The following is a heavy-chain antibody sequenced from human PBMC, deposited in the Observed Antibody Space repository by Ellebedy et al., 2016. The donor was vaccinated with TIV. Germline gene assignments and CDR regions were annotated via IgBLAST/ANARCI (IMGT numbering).Heavy chain of an antibody. V-gene: IGHV1-18*01. CDR2: ISAYNGNT. Sequence: ASVKVSXKASSYTFTSYGISWVRQAPGQGLEWMGWISAYNGNTNYAQKLQGRVTMTTDTSTSTAYMELSSLRSEDTAVYYCARDYYDSSGYPRYYFDYWGQGTLVTVSS. CDR1: SYTFTSYG. D-gene: IGHD3-22*01. CDR3: ARDYYDSSGYPRYYFDY. J-gene: IGHJ4*02.